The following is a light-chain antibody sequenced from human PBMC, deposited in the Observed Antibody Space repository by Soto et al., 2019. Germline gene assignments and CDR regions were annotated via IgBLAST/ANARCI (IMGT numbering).Light chain of an antibody. CDR3: QQSHSTPPT. CDR2: AAS. CDR1: QSISSY. V-gene: IGKV1-39*01. Sequence: DIPMTQSPSSLSASVGDRVTITCRASQSISSYLSWYQQKPGKAPKLLIYAASSLQSGVPSRFSGSGSGPDFTLTISSLQPEDFATYYCQQSHSTPPTFGQGINLDIK. J-gene: IGKJ2*01.